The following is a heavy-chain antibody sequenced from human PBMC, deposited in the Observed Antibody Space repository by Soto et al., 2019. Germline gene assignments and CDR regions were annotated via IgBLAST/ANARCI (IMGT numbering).Heavy chain of an antibody. CDR1: GFTFDDNA. D-gene: IGHD3-16*01. CDR2: INWKSDI. CDR3: AISQDRGGRTTFIY. Sequence: GGSLRLSCAVSGFTFDDNAMNWVRQAPEKGLEWVSGINWKSDIGYADSVQGRFTISRDNAENSLYLQMNSLRAEDTALYYCAISQDRGGRTTFIYWGRGTQVTVSS. J-gene: IGHJ4*02. V-gene: IGHV3-9*01.